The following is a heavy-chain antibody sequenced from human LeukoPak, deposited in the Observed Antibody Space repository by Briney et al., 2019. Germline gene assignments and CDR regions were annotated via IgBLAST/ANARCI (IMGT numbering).Heavy chain of an antibody. CDR2: INHSGST. D-gene: IGHD3-3*01. CDR1: GGSFSGYY. V-gene: IGHV4-34*01. Sequence: PSETLSLTCAVYGGSFSGYYWSWIRQPPGKGLEWIGEINHSGSTNYNPSLKSRVTISVDTSKNQFSLKLSSMTAADTAVYYCARAFTIFGVPRHGMDVWGQGTTVAVSS. CDR3: ARAFTIFGVPRHGMDV. J-gene: IGHJ6*02.